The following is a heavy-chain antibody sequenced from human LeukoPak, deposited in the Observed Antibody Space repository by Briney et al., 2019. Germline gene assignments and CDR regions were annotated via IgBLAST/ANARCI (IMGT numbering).Heavy chain of an antibody. CDR1: GYTFTGYY. CDR2: INPNSGST. J-gene: IGHJ5*01. Sequence: ASVKVSCKASGYTFTGYYMHWVRQASGQGLEWMGWINPNSGSTKYAQKFQGRVTMTRDTSISTAYMELSRLRSDDSAVFYCARQADNNWFDSWGQGTLVTVSS. V-gene: IGHV1-2*02. D-gene: IGHD2-15*01. CDR3: ARQADNNWFDS.